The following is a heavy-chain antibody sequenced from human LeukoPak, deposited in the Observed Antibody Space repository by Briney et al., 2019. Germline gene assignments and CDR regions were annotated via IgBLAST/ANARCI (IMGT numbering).Heavy chain of an antibody. CDR3: TSSPSSGPFDY. D-gene: IGHD3-22*01. Sequence: GASVKVSCKASGYTFTGYYIHWVRQAPGQGLEWMGWMNPNSGGTDDAQKFQGRVPMTRDTSISTAYMELSRLRSEDPALYYCTSSPSSGPFDYWGQGTLVTVSS. J-gene: IGHJ4*02. V-gene: IGHV1-2*02. CDR2: MNPNSGGT. CDR1: GYTFTGYY.